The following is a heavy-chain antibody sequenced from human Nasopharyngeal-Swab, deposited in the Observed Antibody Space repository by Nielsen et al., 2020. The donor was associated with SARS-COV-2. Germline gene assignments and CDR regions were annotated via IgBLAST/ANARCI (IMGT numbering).Heavy chain of an antibody. V-gene: IGHV1-69*13. CDR3: ASPKYDFWSGFDY. D-gene: IGHD3-3*01. CDR2: IVPLFGTA. CDR1: GGTFHSYA. Sequence: SVKVSCKASGGTFHSYAITWVRQAPGQGLEWRGGIVPLFGTAKYAQKFLRRVTITADESRTTAYMEVSSLRSEDTAVYYCASPKYDFWSGFDYWGQGTVVTVSS. J-gene: IGHJ4*02.